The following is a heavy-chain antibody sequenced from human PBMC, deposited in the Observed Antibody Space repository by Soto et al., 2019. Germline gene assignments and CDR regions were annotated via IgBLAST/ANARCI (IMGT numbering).Heavy chain of an antibody. CDR2: IIPIFGTA. D-gene: IGHD6-6*01. CDR1: GGTFSSYA. V-gene: IGHV1-69*01. J-gene: IGHJ6*02. CDR3: ARGRYSSSSEDYYYGMDV. Sequence: QVQLVQSGAEVKKPGSSVKVSCKASGGTFSSYAISWGRQAPGQGLEWMGGIIPIFGTANYAQKFQGRVTITADESTSTAYMELSSLRSEDTAVYYCARGRYSSSSEDYYYGMDVWGQGTTVTVSS.